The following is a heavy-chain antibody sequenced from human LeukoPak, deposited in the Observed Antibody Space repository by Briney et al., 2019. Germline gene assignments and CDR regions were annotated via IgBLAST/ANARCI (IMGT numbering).Heavy chain of an antibody. D-gene: IGHD3-10*01. Sequence: TSETLSLTCAVYGGSFSGYYWSWIRQPPGKGLEWIGEINHSGSTNYNPSLKSRVTISVDTSKNQFSLKLSSVTAADTAVYYCARGPGAFVDWGQGTLVTVSS. J-gene: IGHJ4*02. V-gene: IGHV4-34*01. CDR1: GGSFSGYY. CDR3: ARGPGAFVD. CDR2: INHSGST.